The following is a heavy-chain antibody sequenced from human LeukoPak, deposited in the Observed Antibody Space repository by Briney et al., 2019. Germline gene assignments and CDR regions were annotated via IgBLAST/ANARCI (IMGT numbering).Heavy chain of an antibody. CDR2: IRYDGSNK. J-gene: IGHJ4*02. D-gene: IGHD3-3*01. Sequence: GGSLRLSCAASGFTFSSYGMHWVRQAPGKGLEWVAFIRYDGSNKYYADSVKGRFTISRDNSKNTLYLQMNSLRAEDTAVYYCANGKSIFGVVTPFDYWGQGTLVTVSS. CDR3: ANGKSIFGVVTPFDY. V-gene: IGHV3-30*02. CDR1: GFTFSSYG.